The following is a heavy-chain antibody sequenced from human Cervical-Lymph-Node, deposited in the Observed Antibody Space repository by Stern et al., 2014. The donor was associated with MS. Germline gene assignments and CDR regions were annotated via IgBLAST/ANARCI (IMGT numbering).Heavy chain of an antibody. V-gene: IGHV4-39*01. J-gene: IGHJ4*02. D-gene: IGHD2-21*02. Sequence: VQLEESGPGLVKPSETLSLTCTVSGGSISSSRYYWGWIRQPAGKGLEWIGTILYSGSTYYNPSLKQRVTISAATSKTPFLLKLSSVTAADTAVYYCAGNQYCGGDCPLDYWGQGTLVTVSS. CDR2: ILYSGST. CDR1: GGSISSSRYY. CDR3: AGNQYCGGDCPLDY.